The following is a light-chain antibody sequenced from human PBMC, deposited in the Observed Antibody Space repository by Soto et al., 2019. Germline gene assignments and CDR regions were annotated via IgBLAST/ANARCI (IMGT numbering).Light chain of an antibody. CDR3: GTWDSSLSAGV. CDR2: ENY. Sequence: QSVLTQPPSVSAAPGQTVTISCSGSSSNIGKNYVSWYQQLPGTAPKLLIYENYKRPSGIPDRFSGSKSGTSATLGITGLQTGDEADYYCGTWDSSLSAGVFGGGTQLTVL. CDR1: SSNIGKNY. V-gene: IGLV1-51*01. J-gene: IGLJ3*02.